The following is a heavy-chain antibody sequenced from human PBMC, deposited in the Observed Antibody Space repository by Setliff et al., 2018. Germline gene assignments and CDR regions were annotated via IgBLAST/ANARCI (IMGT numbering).Heavy chain of an antibody. CDR3: AKVPIWGSVDY. J-gene: IGHJ4*02. V-gene: IGHV3-48*01. CDR2: ISYSSGSI. Sequence: PGGSLRLSCEASGFTFSSYSMNWVRQAPGKGLEWVAHISYSSGSISYADSVKGRFTISRDNAKNSLYLQMNSLRAEDTAVYFCAKVPIWGSVDYWGQGTLVTVSS. D-gene: IGHD3-16*01. CDR1: GFTFSSYS.